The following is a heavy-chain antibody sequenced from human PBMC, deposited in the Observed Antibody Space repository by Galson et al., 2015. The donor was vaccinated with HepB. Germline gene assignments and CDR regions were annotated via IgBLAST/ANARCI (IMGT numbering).Heavy chain of an antibody. CDR2: IIPILGIA. D-gene: IGHD1-26*01. V-gene: IGHV1-69*04. Sequence: SVKVSCKASGYTFTSYGISWVRQAPGQGLEWMGRIIPILGIANYAQKFQGRVTITADKSTSTAYMELSSLRSEDTAVYYCARESGSYGDIWGQGTMVTVSS. J-gene: IGHJ3*02. CDR1: GYTFTSYG. CDR3: ARESGSYGDI.